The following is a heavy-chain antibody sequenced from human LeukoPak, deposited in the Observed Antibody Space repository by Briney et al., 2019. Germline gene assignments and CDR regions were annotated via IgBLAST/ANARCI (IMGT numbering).Heavy chain of an antibody. CDR1: GYSISSGYN. D-gene: IGHD3-9*01. V-gene: IGHV4-38-2*02. Sequence: PSETLSLTCTVSGYSISSGYNWDWIRQPPGKGLEWIGTIYSNGSANYNPSLKSRVTISVDRSKKQFFLKLSSVTAADTAFYYCARHGILAGYKYFDYWGQGTLVTVSS. J-gene: IGHJ4*02. CDR2: IYSNGSA. CDR3: ARHGILAGYKYFDY.